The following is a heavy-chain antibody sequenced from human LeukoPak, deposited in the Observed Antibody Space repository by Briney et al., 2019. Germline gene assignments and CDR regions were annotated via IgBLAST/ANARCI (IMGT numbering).Heavy chain of an antibody. Sequence: PGGSLRLSCAASEFTFSSYSMNWVRQAPGKGLEWVSYITNSGNSKSYADSVKGRFTISRDNSKNTLYLQMDSLRAEDTAIYYCARVDARTSSWNYEDFWGQGTLVTVSS. V-gene: IGHV3-48*01. J-gene: IGHJ4*02. CDR1: EFTFSSYS. CDR3: ARVDARTSSWNYEDF. CDR2: ITNSGNSK. D-gene: IGHD6-13*01.